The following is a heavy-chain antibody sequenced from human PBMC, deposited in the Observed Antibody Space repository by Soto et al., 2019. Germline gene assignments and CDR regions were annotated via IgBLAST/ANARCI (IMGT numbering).Heavy chain of an antibody. J-gene: IGHJ5*02. Sequence: QVQLQESGPGLVKPSETLSLTCTVSGGSISSYYWSWIRQPPGKGLEWIGDIYYSGSTNYNPSLKCRGPISVDTSKTQFSLKLSSVSAADTAVYYCARVLFGRGIWFGPWGQGALGTVSS. V-gene: IGHV4-59*01. CDR2: IYYSGST. D-gene: IGHD3-3*01. CDR1: GGSISSYY. CDR3: ARVLFGRGIWFGP.